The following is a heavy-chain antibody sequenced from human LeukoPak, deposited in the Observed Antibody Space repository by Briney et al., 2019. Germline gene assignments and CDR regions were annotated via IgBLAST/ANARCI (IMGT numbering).Heavy chain of an antibody. CDR1: GFTFSGYW. J-gene: IGHJ3*02. CDR2: INSDGSTT. V-gene: IGHV3-74*01. Sequence: GGSLRLSCAASGFTFSGYWMHWVRQAPGKGLVWVSRINSDGSTTNYADSVKGRFTISRDNAKNTLYLQMNSLRAEDTAVYYCARRDWGTLNTFDIWGRGTMVTVSS. D-gene: IGHD3-16*01. CDR3: ARRDWGTLNTFDI.